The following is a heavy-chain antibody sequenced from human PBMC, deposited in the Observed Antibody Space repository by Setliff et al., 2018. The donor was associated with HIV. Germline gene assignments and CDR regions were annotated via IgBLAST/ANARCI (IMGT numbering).Heavy chain of an antibody. V-gene: IGHV3-74*01. D-gene: IGHD6-13*01. CDR2: INPDGSTT. CDR1: GFTFSDYW. Sequence: PGGSLRLSCAASGFTFSDYWMHWVRQVPGKGLVYVSRINPDGSTTTYADSVKCRFTISRDNAKNTLYLQMNSLRGEDTAVYYCARHRYSSSIDWLDPWGQGTLVTVSS. CDR3: ARHRYSSSIDWLDP. J-gene: IGHJ5*02.